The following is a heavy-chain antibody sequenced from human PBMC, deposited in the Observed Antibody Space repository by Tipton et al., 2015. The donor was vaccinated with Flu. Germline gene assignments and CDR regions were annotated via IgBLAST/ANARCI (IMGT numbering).Heavy chain of an antibody. D-gene: IGHD3/OR15-3a*01. J-gene: IGHJ6*02. CDR2: IYYSGST. CDR3: ARLKLFALVNHSYYYGLDV. Sequence: TLSLTCTVSGGSISGYYWTWIRQPPGKGLEWIGYIYYSGSTNYNPSLKSRVTISVDTSKNQFSLKLSSVTAADTAVYYCARLKLFALVNHSYYYGLDVWGQGTTVTVS. V-gene: IGHV4-59*01. CDR1: GGSISGYY.